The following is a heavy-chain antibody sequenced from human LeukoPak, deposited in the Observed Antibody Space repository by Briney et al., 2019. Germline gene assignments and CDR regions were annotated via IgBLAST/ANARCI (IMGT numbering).Heavy chain of an antibody. CDR3: TSWTYYYGSGSYYHFDY. V-gene: IGHV3-49*03. CDR1: GFTLGDYA. Sequence: GGSQRLSCTASGFTLGDYAMSWFRQAPGKGLEWVGFIRSKAYGGTTEYAASVKGRFTISRYDSKSIAYLQMNSLKTEDTAVYYCTSWTYYYGSGSYYHFDYWGQGTLVTVSS. CDR2: IRSKAYGGTT. D-gene: IGHD3-10*01. J-gene: IGHJ4*02.